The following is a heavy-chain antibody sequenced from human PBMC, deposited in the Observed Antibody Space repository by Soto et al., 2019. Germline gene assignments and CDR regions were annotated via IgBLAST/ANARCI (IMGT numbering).Heavy chain of an antibody. CDR2: INPNSGGT. CDR1: GNTFTGYY. J-gene: IGHJ6*02. V-gene: IGHV1-2*04. Sequence: ASVKGSCKASGNTFTGYYMRWVRQAPGQGLEWMGWINPNSGGTNYAQKFQGWVTMTRDTSISTAYMELSRLRSDDTAVYYCARGKVVTAIVSNGYYYGMDVWGQGTTVTVSS. D-gene: IGHD2-21*02. CDR3: ARGKVVTAIVSNGYYYGMDV.